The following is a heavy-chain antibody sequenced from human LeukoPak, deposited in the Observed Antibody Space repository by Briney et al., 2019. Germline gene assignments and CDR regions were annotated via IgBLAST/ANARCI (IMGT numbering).Heavy chain of an antibody. Sequence: GGSLRLSCAASGFTFSSYAMSWVRQAPGKGLEWVSAISGSGGSTYYADSVKGRFTISRDNSKNTLYLQMNSLRAEDTAVYYCAKDPLFVGYYDSSGYYSNWFDPWGQGTLVTVSS. D-gene: IGHD3-22*01. V-gene: IGHV3-23*01. CDR1: GFTFSSYA. J-gene: IGHJ5*02. CDR2: ISGSGGST. CDR3: AKDPLFVGYYDSSGYYSNWFDP.